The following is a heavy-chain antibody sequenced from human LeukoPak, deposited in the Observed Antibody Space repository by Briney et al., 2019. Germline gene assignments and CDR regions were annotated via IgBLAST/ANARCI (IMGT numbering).Heavy chain of an antibody. J-gene: IGHJ4*02. D-gene: IGHD3-16*01. Sequence: GTLSLTCGVSGGSIDSTNYWSWVRQAPGKGLEWVPYISSSGSTIYYADSVQGRFTISRDNAKNSLYLQMSSLRAEDTAVYYCARNDYNFDYWGQGTLVTVSS. CDR3: ARNDYNFDY. V-gene: IGHV3-48*03. CDR2: ISSSGSTI. CDR1: GGSIDSTNY.